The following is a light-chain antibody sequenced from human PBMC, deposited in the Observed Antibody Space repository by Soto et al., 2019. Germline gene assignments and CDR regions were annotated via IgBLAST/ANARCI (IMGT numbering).Light chain of an antibody. V-gene: IGLV6-57*02. CDR1: SGSIASNY. CDR2: EDT. CDR3: QSYDTFNHWV. J-gene: IGLJ3*02. Sequence: NFMLTQPHSVSESPGKTVTISCTGSSGSIASNYVQWYQQRPGSAPTTVIFEDTQRPSGVPDRFSGSIDRSSNSASLTISGLRTEDEADYYWQSYDTFNHWVFGGGTKLTVL.